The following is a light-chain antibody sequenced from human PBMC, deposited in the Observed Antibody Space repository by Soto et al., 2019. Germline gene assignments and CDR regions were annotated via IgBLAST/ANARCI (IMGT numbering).Light chain of an antibody. J-gene: IGKJ5*01. V-gene: IGKV3-11*01. Sequence: DIVLTQSPATLSLSPGERATVSCRASQSVSNYLGWYQQKAGQAPRLLIYDASNRATGIPARFSGSGSGTDFTLTISSLEPEDFAVYYCQHGGTFGQGTRLEIK. CDR1: QSVSNY. CDR3: QHGGT. CDR2: DAS.